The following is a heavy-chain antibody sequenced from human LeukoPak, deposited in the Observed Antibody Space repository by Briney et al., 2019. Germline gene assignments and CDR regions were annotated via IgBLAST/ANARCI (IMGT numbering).Heavy chain of an antibody. V-gene: IGHV3-30-3*01. CDR1: GFTFSSYA. CDR2: ISYDGSNK. CDR3: ARTPAGTMIVVVTLDY. Sequence: GRSLRLSCAASGFTFSSYAMHWVRQAPGKGLEWVAVISYDGSNKYYADSVKGRFTISRDNSKNTLYLQMNSLRAGDTAVYYCARTPAGTMIVVVTLDYWGQGTLVTVSS. D-gene: IGHD3-22*01. J-gene: IGHJ4*02.